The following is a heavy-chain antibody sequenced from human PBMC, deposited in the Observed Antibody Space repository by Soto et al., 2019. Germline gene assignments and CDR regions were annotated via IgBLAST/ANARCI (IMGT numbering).Heavy chain of an antibody. CDR2: VHYSGCT. CDR1: GASTSSYY. CDR3: SRSIDNSGYYFSNC. Sequence: QVQLQESGPGLVKPSETLSLTCSVSGASTSSYYWSWIRQSPRKGLEWIGYVHYSGCTNYNPSLRSRVSMSVDTSSNQFSLKLISVTAADAAVYYCSRSIDNSGYYFSNCWGQGTLVTVSS. D-gene: IGHD3-22*01. J-gene: IGHJ4*02. V-gene: IGHV4-59*01.